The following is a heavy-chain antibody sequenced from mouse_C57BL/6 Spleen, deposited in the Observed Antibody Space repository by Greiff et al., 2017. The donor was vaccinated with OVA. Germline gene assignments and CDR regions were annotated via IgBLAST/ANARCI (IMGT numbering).Heavy chain of an antibody. Sequence: QVQLQQPGAELVRPGSSVKLSCKASGYTFTSYWMDWVKQRPGQGLEWIGNIYPSDSETHYNQKFKDKATLTVDKSSSTAYMQLSSLTSEDSAVYYCARGSHYGNSQYYFGCRGQSTTLTGSS. CDR1: GYTFTSYW. D-gene: IGHD1-1*01. V-gene: IGHV1-61*01. CDR2: IYPSDSET. J-gene: IGHJ2*01. CDR3: ARGSHYGNSQYYFGC.